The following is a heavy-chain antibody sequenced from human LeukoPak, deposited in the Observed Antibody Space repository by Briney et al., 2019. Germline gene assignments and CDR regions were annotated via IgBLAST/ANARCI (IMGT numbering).Heavy chain of an antibody. V-gene: IGHV3-7*01. Sequence: GGSLRLSCAASGFTFSDYYMSWVRQAPGKGLEWVANIRDDGGEIYYVDSVKGRFTISRDNAKSSLFLQMNSLRAEDAAVYYCARDKPRGSYYGSIFDSWGQGTLVTVSS. CDR3: ARDKPRGSYYGSIFDS. CDR1: GFTFSDYY. CDR2: IRDDGGEI. J-gene: IGHJ4*02. D-gene: IGHD1-26*01.